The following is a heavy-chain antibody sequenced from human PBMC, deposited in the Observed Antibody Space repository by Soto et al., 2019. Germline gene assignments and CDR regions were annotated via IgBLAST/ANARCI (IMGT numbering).Heavy chain of an antibody. CDR2: IYPGDSDT. Sequence: GESLKISCKGSGYSLTSYWIGWVRQMPGKGLEWMGIIYPGDSDTRYSPSFQGQVTISADKSISTAYLQWSSLKASDTAMYYCARHDSSSSFSYYYYYGMDVWGQGTTVTVSS. D-gene: IGHD6-6*01. CDR3: ARHDSSSSFSYYYYYGMDV. V-gene: IGHV5-51*01. J-gene: IGHJ6*02. CDR1: GYSLTSYW.